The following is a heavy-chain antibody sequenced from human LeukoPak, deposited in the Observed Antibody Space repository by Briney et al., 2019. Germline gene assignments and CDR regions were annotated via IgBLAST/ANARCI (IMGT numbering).Heavy chain of an antibody. CDR3: ARAVGYCSGGSCYSGFYGMDV. CDR1: GGSISSYY. J-gene: IGHJ6*02. Sequence: SETLSLTCTVSGGSISSYYWSWIRQHPEKGLEWIGYIYYSGSTYYNPSLKSRVTISVDTSKNQFSLKLSSVTAADTAVYYCARAVGYCSGGSCYSGFYGMDVWGQGTTVTVSS. V-gene: IGHV4-59*06. D-gene: IGHD2-15*01. CDR2: IYYSGST.